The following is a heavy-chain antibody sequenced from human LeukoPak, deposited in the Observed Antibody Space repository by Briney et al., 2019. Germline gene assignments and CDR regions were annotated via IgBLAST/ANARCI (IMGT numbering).Heavy chain of an antibody. Sequence: SETLSLTCTVSGGSISSYYWSWIRHPPGKGLEWVGYIYYSGSTNYNPSLKSRVTISVATSKNQFSLKLSSVTAADTAVYYCASLIGYCSSTSCYGVGGFDIWGQGTMVTVSS. V-gene: IGHV4-59*01. CDR3: ASLIGYCSSTSCYGVGGFDI. CDR2: IYYSGST. CDR1: GGSISSYY. J-gene: IGHJ3*02. D-gene: IGHD2-2*01.